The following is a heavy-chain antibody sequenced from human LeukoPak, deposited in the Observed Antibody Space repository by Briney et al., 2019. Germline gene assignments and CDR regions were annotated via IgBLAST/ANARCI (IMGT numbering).Heavy chain of an antibody. Sequence: SVTVSCTASGGTFSSYAISWVRQAPGQGLEWMGGIIPIFGTANYAQKFQGRVTITADESTSTAYMELSSLRSEDTAVYYCARSYDFWSGYYPFDPWGQGTLVTVSS. CDR1: GGTFSSYA. J-gene: IGHJ5*02. D-gene: IGHD3-3*01. CDR2: IIPIFGTA. V-gene: IGHV1-69*13. CDR3: ARSYDFWSGYYPFDP.